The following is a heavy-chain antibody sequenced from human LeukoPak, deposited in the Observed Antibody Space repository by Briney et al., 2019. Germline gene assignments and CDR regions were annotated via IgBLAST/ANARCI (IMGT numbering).Heavy chain of an antibody. V-gene: IGHV3-23*01. CDR1: GFTFSIYA. J-gene: IGHJ4*02. CDR2: IGGSGGST. Sequence: PGGSLRLSCAASGFTFSIYAMSWVRQAPGKGLEWVSTIGGSGGSTHYADSVKGRFTISRDNSKNTLYLQMNSLRAEDTAVYYCAKLVGAIPTDYWGQGTLVTVSS. CDR3: AKLVGAIPTDY. D-gene: IGHD1-26*01.